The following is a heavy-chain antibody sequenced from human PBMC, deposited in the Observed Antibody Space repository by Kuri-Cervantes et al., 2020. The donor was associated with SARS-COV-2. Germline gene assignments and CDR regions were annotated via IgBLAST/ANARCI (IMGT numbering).Heavy chain of an antibody. V-gene: IGHV3-48*01. Sequence: LSLTCAASGFTFSSYSMNWVRQAPGKGLEWVSYISSSSSTIYYADSVKGRFTISRDNSKNTLYLQMNSLRAEDTAVYYCARVISGYCTNGVCPYYFDYWGQGTLVTVSS. J-gene: IGHJ4*02. CDR2: ISSSSSTI. CDR3: ARVISGYCTNGVCPYYFDY. D-gene: IGHD2-8*01. CDR1: GFTFSSYS.